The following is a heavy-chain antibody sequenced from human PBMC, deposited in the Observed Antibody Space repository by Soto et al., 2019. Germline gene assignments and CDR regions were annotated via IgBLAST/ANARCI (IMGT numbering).Heavy chain of an antibody. V-gene: IGHV5-51*01. CDR2: IYPGDSDT. J-gene: IGHJ3*01. CDR3: ASPRNYGDYATPGC. D-gene: IGHD4-17*01. CDR1: GYRKSVDF. Sequence: LDSARKSSGYRKSVDFGGRRIQKKGKGLEWMGIIYPGDSDTRYSPSFQGQVTISADKSISTAYLQWSSLKASDTAMYYCASPRNYGDYATPGCWGQGTMVTVSS.